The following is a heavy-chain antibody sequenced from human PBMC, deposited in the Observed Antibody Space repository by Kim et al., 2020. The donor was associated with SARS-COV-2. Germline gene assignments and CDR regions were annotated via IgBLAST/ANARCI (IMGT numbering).Heavy chain of an antibody. CDR3: AREVAGFYYYMDV. CDR2: VYYSGST. J-gene: IGHJ6*03. CDR1: GDSISSDYYY. Sequence: SETLSLTCTVSGDSISSDYYYWSWIRQPPGKGLEWIGNVYYSGSTNYNPSLNSRFSISLDTSKNQISLKLSSATAADTAVYYCAREVAGFYYYMDVWGKG. V-gene: IGHV4-30-4*01.